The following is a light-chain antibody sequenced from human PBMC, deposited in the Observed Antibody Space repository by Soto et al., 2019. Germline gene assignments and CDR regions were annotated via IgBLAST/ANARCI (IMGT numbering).Light chain of an antibody. CDR3: QQSYSTPPG. J-gene: IGKJ3*01. Sequence: DIQMTQSPSSLSASVGDRVTITCRASQSISSYLNWYQQKPEKAPKLLIYAASSLQSGVPSRFSGSGSGTDFTLTISSLQPEDFATYYCQQSYSTPPGFGPGTKVDIK. CDR1: QSISSY. V-gene: IGKV1-39*01. CDR2: AAS.